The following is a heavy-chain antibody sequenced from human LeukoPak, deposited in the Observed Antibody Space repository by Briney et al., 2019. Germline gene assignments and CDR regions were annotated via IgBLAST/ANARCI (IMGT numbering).Heavy chain of an antibody. J-gene: IGHJ4*02. CDR3: AKALLVGASVFGFDY. CDR1: GFPFSSFG. CDR2: ISGSGGST. Sequence: GGSLRLSCAASGFPFSSFGINWGRQAPGKGLEWVSAISGSGGSTYYADSVKGRFTISRDNSKNTLYLQMNSLRAEDTAVYYCAKALLVGASVFGFDYWGQGTLVTVSS. V-gene: IGHV3-23*01. D-gene: IGHD1-26*01.